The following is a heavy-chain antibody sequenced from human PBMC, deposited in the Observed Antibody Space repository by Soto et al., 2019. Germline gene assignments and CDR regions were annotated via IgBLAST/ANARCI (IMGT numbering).Heavy chain of an antibody. J-gene: IGHJ6*02. D-gene: IGHD2-15*01. CDR3: AKEGYCSGGSCYALYYYYGMGV. V-gene: IGHV3-23*01. Sequence: GGSLRLSCAASGFTFSSYAMSWVRQAPGKGLEWVSAISGSGGSTYYADSVKGRFTISRDNSKNTLYLQMNSLRAEDTAVYYCAKEGYCSGGSCYALYYYYGMGVWGQGTTVTVSS. CDR1: GFTFSSYA. CDR2: ISGSGGST.